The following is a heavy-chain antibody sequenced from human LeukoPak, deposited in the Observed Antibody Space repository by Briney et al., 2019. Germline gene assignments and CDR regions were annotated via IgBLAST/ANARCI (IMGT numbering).Heavy chain of an antibody. J-gene: IGHJ6*03. V-gene: IGHV4-4*07. CDR2: IYTSGST. CDR3: ARVSAKTGTVDYYYYYMDV. D-gene: IGHD1-7*01. Sequence: PSETLSLTCTVSGGSISSYYWSWIRQPAGKGLEWIGRIYTSGSTNYNPSLKSRVTMSVDTSKNQFSLKLSSVTAADTAVYYCARVSAKTGTVDYYYYYMDVWGKGTAVTVSS. CDR1: GGSISSYY.